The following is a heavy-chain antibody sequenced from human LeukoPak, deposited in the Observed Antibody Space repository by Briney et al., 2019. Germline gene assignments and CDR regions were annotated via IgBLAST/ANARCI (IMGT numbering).Heavy chain of an antibody. D-gene: IGHD3-16*01. CDR2: INPNSGGT. CDR3: ARQEDYTLTFDY. Sequence: ASVKVSCKASGYTFTGYYMHWVRQAPGQGLEWMGWINPNSGGTNYAQKFQGRVTMTRDTSISTAYLQWSSLKASDTAMYYCARQEDYTLTFDYWGQGTLVTVSS. J-gene: IGHJ4*02. V-gene: IGHV1-2*02. CDR1: GYTFTGYY.